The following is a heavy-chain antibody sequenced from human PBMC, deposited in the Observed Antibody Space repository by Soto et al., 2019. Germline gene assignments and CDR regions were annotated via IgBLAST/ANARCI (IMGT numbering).Heavy chain of an antibody. CDR1: GGSFSGYY. J-gene: IGHJ6*02. Sequence: QVQLQQWGAGLLKPSETLSLTCAVYGGSFSGYYWSWIRQPPGKGLEWIGEINHSGSTNYNPSLKSRVTRSVDTSKTQFSLKLSSVTAADTAVYYCARGGHYYGSGSRRYYYYGMDVWGQGTTVTVSS. CDR3: ARGGHYYGSGSRRYYYYGMDV. CDR2: INHSGST. V-gene: IGHV4-34*01. D-gene: IGHD3-10*01.